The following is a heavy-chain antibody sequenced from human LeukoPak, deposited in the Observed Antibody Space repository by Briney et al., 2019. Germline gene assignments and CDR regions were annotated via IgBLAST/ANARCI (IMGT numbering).Heavy chain of an antibody. V-gene: IGHV3-7*01. D-gene: IGHD4-17*01. CDR3: ARPHLYRGDLFDY. CDR1: GFTFSSYW. CDR2: IQQDGSEK. J-gene: IGHJ4*02. Sequence: GGSLRLSCAASGFTFSSYWLSWVRQPPGKGLEWVANIQQDGSEKNYVDSVKGRFTISRDNGKNSLYLQMNSLRAEDTAVYYCARPHLYRGDLFDYWGQGTLVTVSS.